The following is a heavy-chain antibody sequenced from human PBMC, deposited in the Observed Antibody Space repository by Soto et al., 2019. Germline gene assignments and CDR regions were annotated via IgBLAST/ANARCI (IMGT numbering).Heavy chain of an antibody. CDR3: ASILSGWNHLGY. CDR2: INHSGST. Sequence: QVQLQQWGAGLLKPSETLSLTCAVYSGCFSAYYWSWIRQPPGKGLEWIGEINHSGSTNYNPSLKSRLTIAVDTSKHQFSLRLSSVTAADTAVYYCASILSGWNHLGYWGQGTLVTVSS. D-gene: IGHD6-19*01. V-gene: IGHV4-34*01. J-gene: IGHJ4*02. CDR1: SGCFSAYY.